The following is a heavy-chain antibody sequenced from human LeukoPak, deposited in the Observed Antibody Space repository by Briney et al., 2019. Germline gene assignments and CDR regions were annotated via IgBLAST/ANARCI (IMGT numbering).Heavy chain of an antibody. J-gene: IGHJ2*01. CDR1: GFTFSSYE. D-gene: IGHD6-13*01. Sequence: GGSLRLSCAASGFTFSSYEMNWVRQAPGKGLEWVSYISSSASTIYSADSVKGRFTISRDNAKNSLYLQMNSLRAEDTAVYYCATLPGYSSSWYDWYFDLWGRGTLVTVSS. CDR2: ISSSASTI. CDR3: ATLPGYSSSWYDWYFDL. V-gene: IGHV3-48*03.